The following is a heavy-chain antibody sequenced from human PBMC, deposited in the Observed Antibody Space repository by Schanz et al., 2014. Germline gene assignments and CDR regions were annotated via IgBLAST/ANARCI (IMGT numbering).Heavy chain of an antibody. CDR1: GFTFTTNA. CDR3: AKGRMTATNFFDS. Sequence: EVQLVESGGGLVQPGGSLRLSCAASGFTFTTNAMSWVRQAPGKGPEWISYISSYSTIHYADSVKGRFTISRDNARNSLYLQMNSLRAEDTAVYYCAKGRMTATNFFDSWGQGTLVTVSS. J-gene: IGHJ4*02. D-gene: IGHD1-7*01. CDR2: ISSYSTI. V-gene: IGHV3-48*01.